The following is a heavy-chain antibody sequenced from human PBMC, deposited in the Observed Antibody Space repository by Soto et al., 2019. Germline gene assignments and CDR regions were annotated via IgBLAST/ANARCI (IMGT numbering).Heavy chain of an antibody. V-gene: IGHV3-30-3*01. D-gene: IGHD1-26*01. CDR1: GFTFSSYA. CDR3: ARDRGEWELSGFDP. CDR2: ISYDGSNK. Sequence: PGGSLRLSCAASGFTFSSYAMHWVRQAPGKGLEWVAVISYDGSNKYYADSVKGRFTISRDNSKNTLYLQMNSLRAEDTAVYYCARDRGEWELSGFDPWGQGTLVTVSS. J-gene: IGHJ5*02.